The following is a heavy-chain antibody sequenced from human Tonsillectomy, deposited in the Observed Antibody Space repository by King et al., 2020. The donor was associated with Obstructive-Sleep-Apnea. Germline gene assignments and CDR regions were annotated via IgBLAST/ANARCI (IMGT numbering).Heavy chain of an antibody. D-gene: IGHD3-16*01. J-gene: IGHJ3*02. Sequence: QLQESGPGLVKPSDTLSLTCAISGYSISSSNWWGWIRQPPGKGLEWIGYIHYSGTIYYNSSLKSRVTMSVDTSKNQFSLRLSSVTSVDTAVYYCARRGTPGAFDIWGQGAMVTVSS. CDR2: IHYSGTI. V-gene: IGHV4-28*05. CDR3: ARRGTPGAFDI. CDR1: GYSISSSNW.